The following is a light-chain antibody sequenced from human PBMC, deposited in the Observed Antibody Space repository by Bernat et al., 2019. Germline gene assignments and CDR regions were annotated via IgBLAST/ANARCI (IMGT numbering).Light chain of an antibody. V-gene: IGKV3-20*01. CDR1: QSVSSSY. CDR2: GAS. CDR3: QQYGSSRT. Sequence: EIVLTQSPGTLSLSPGERATLSCRASQSVSSSYLAWYQQKPGQAPRPLIYGASSRVTGIPDRSSGSGSGTDFTLTISRLEPEDFAVYYCQQYGSSRTFGQGTNVEIK. J-gene: IGKJ1*01.